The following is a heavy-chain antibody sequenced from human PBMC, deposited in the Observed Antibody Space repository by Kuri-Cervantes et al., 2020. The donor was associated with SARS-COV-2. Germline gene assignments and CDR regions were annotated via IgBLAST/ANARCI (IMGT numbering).Heavy chain of an antibody. CDR3: ARGYYDFWSGYYNYGMDV. D-gene: IGHD3-3*01. V-gene: IGHV4-59*10. CDR1: GGSFSGYY. CDR2: IYTSGST. Sequence: SETLSLTCAVYGGSFSGYYWSWIRQPAGKGLEWIGRIYTSGSTNYNPSLKSRVTMSVDTSKNQFSLKLSSVTAADTAVYYCARGYYDFWSGYYNYGMDVWGQGTTVTVSS. J-gene: IGHJ6*02.